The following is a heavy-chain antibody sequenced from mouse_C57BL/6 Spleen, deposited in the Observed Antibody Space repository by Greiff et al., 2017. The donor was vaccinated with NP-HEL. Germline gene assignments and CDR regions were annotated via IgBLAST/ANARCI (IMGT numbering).Heavy chain of an antibody. V-gene: IGHV5-6*01. D-gene: IGHD1-1*01. CDR3: ARPPITTVWYFDV. CDR1: GFTFSSYG. CDR2: ISSGGSYT. J-gene: IGHJ1*03. Sequence: EVMLVESGGDLVKPGGSLKLSCAASGFTFSSYGMSWVRQTPDKRLEWVATISSGGSYTYYPDSVKGRFTISRDNAKNTLYLQMSSLKSEDTAMYYCARPPITTVWYFDVWGTGTTVTVSS.